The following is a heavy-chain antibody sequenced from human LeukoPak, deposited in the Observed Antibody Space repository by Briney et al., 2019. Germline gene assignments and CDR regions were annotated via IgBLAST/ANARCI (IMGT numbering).Heavy chain of an antibody. Sequence: SVKVSCKASGGTFSSYAISWERQAPGQGLEWMGGIIPIFGTANYAQEFQGRVTITADESTSTAYMELSSLRSEDTAVYYCARADCSGGSCYRYYYYGMDVWGKGTTVTVSS. V-gene: IGHV1-69*01. CDR1: GGTFSSYA. D-gene: IGHD2-15*01. CDR3: ARADCSGGSCYRYYYYGMDV. J-gene: IGHJ6*04. CDR2: IIPIFGTA.